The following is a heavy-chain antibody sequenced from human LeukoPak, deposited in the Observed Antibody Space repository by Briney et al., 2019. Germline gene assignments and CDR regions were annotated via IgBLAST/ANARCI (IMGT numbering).Heavy chain of an antibody. CDR1: GFTFSKYG. CDR3: AKPSYGGNSEFDN. V-gene: IGHV3-30*02. J-gene: IGHJ4*02. CDR2: IRYDGNNQ. Sequence: GGSLRLSCAASGFTFSKYGMHWVRQAPNKGLECVAFIRYDGNNQYYAESVKGRFSISRDNSKNMLYLQMNSLRAEDTALYYCAKPSYGGNSEFDNWGQGTLVTVSS. D-gene: IGHD4-23*01.